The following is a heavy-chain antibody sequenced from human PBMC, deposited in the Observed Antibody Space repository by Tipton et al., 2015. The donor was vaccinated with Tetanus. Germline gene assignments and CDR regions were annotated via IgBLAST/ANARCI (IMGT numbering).Heavy chain of an antibody. V-gene: IGHV4-31*03. CDR2: IYSSGST. Sequence: TLSLTCTVFGDPISSGLYFWAWIRQSPGKGLEWIGDIYSSGSTYSDPSLKGRVTISVDTSKNQFSLRLNSVTAADTAVYYCARDQARGARGWNYFDNWGQGTQVTVSS. CDR3: ARDQARGARGWNYFDN. J-gene: IGHJ4*02. D-gene: IGHD1-26*01. CDR1: GDPISSGLYF.